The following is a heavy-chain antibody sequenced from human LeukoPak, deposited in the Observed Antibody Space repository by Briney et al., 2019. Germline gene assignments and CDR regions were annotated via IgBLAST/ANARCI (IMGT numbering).Heavy chain of an antibody. V-gene: IGHV1-69*06. D-gene: IGHD6-19*01. CDR1: GGTFSSYA. CDR2: IIPIFGTA. J-gene: IGHJ4*02. Sequence: SVKVSCKASGGTFSSYAISWVRQAPGQGLEWMGGIIPIFGTANYAQKFQGRVTMTEDTSTDTAYMELSSLRSEDTAVYYCATDGAGWSNFDYWGQGTLVTVSS. CDR3: ATDGAGWSNFDY.